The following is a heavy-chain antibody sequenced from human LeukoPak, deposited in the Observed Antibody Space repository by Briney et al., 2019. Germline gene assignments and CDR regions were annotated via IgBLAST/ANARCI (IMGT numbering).Heavy chain of an antibody. CDR2: INHGGST. Sequence: SETLSLTCAVYGGSFSDSYWSWIRQPPGKGLEWIGEINHGGSTKFNPSLKSRVTISLDTSRNQFSLKVNSVTAADTAVYYCARDGTQIFDYWGQGTLVTVSS. CDR1: GGSFSDSY. J-gene: IGHJ4*02. V-gene: IGHV4-34*01. CDR3: ARDGTQIFDY. D-gene: IGHD1-26*01.